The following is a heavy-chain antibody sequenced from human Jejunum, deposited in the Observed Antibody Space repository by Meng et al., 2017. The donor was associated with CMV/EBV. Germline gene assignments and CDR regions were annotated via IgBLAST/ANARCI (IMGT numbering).Heavy chain of an antibody. CDR1: GFTFDNFG. CDR3: ATQSSSWYRGWFDP. J-gene: IGHJ5*02. V-gene: IGHV3-30*04. D-gene: IGHD6-13*01. CDR2: VSYDGNNK. Sequence: GFTFDNFGMHWVREETGKGLEWVATVSYDGNNKYYGDSVRGRFSVSRDNSKNTLYLQMNSLKADDTATYYCATQSSSWYRGWFDPWGQGALVTVSS.